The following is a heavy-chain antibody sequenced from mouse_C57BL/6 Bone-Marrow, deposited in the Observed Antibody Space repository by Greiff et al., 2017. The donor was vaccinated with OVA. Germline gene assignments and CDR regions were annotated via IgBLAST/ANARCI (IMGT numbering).Heavy chain of an antibody. CDR2: ISSGGSYT. D-gene: IGHD1-1*02. J-gene: IGHJ2*01. CDR3: ARLGVVYFDY. V-gene: IGHV5-6*01. Sequence: EVQGVESGGDLVKPGGSLKLSCAASGFTFSSYGMSWVRQTPDKRLEWVATISSGGSYTYYPDSVKGRFTISRDNAKNTLYLQMSSLKSEDTAMYYCARLGVVYFDYWGQGTTLTVSS. CDR1: GFTFSSYG.